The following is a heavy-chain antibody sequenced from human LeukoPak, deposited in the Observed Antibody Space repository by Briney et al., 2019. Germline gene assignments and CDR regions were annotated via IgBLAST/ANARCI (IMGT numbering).Heavy chain of an antibody. CDR3: ARQGVFGGYNYGYGY. V-gene: IGHV1-2*02. Sequence: ASVKVSCKASGYTFTGYYLHWVRQAPGERLEWMGWINPDSGGTNYAQKFQGRVTMTRDTSISTAYMELSGLRSDDTAVYYCARQGVFGGYNYGYGYWGQGTLVTVSS. J-gene: IGHJ4*02. CDR2: INPDSGGT. D-gene: IGHD5-18*01. CDR1: GYTFTGYY.